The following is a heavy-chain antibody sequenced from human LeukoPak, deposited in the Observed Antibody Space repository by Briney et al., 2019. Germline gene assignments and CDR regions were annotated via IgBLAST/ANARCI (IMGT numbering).Heavy chain of an antibody. Sequence: GGSLRLSCAASGLTFSSYAMHWVRQAPGKGPEWVAVISYDGSNKYYADSVKGRFTISRDNSKNTLYLQMNSLRAEDTAVYYCAKGSGYDFWSGGDAFDIWGQGTMVTVSS. V-gene: IGHV3-30-3*01. J-gene: IGHJ3*02. CDR1: GLTFSSYA. CDR3: AKGSGYDFWSGGDAFDI. CDR2: ISYDGSNK. D-gene: IGHD3-3*01.